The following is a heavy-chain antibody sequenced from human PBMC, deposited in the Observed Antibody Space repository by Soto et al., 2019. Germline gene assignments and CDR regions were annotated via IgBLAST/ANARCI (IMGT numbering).Heavy chain of an antibody. V-gene: IGHV1-24*01. D-gene: IGHD4-17*01. Sequence: GASVKVSCKVSGYTLTELSMHWVRQAPGKGLEWMGGFDPEDGETIYAQKFQGRVTMTEDTSTDTAYMELSSLRSEDTAVYYCATLIYGDYVSVRHTNWFDPWGQGTLVTVSS. CDR2: FDPEDGET. CDR1: GYTLTELS. J-gene: IGHJ5*02. CDR3: ATLIYGDYVSVRHTNWFDP.